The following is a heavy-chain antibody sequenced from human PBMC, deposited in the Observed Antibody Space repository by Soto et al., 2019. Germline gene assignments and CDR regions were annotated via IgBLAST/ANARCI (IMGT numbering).Heavy chain of an antibody. J-gene: IGHJ4*02. Sequence: GGSLRLSCAASGFTFSTYAMCWVRQTPGKGLEWVSAISGSPSSTYYADSVKGRFTISRDNSKKTLFLQMSSLRAEDTAVYYCAKDGYDSSGDLYYSDYWGQGTLVTVSS. CDR2: ISGSPSST. D-gene: IGHD3-22*01. V-gene: IGHV3-23*01. CDR3: AKDGYDSSGDLYYSDY. CDR1: GFTFSTYA.